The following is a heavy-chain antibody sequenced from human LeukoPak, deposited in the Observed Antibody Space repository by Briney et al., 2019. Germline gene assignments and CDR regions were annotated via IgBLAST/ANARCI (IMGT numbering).Heavy chain of an antibody. V-gene: IGHV5-51*01. Sequence: GESLKISCKGSGYSFTSYWIGWVRQMPGKGLEWMGIIYPGDSDTRYSPSFQGQVTISADKSISTAYLQWSSLKASDTAMYYCARPLNSRRPSGTAMDLAGYWGQGTLVTVSS. CDR3: ARPLNSRRPSGTAMDLAGY. D-gene: IGHD5-18*01. CDR2: IYPGDSDT. J-gene: IGHJ4*02. CDR1: GYSFTSYW.